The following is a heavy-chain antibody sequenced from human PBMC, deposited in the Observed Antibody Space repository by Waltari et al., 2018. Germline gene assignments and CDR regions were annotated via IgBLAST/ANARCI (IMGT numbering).Heavy chain of an antibody. CDR3: ARDRSSQNHLILDN. D-gene: IGHD2-8*02. Sequence: QVQLVQSGAEVKKAGASVKVSCKASGYTFTKYGISWLRQAPGQGLEWMGWISADKGDTNYAQKFEDRVTLTTETSTSTAYMDLRSLRSDDTAVYYCARDRSSQNHLILDNWGQGTLVTVSS. V-gene: IGHV1-18*01. CDR1: GYTFTKYG. J-gene: IGHJ4*02. CDR2: ISADKGDT.